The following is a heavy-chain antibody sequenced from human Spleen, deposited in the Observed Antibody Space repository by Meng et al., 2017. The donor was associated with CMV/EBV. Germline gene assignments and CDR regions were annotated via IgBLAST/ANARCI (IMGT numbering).Heavy chain of an antibody. J-gene: IGHJ4*02. CDR1: GFTFSSYW. Sequence: GESLKISCAASGFTFSSYWMSWVRQAPGKGLEWVANIKQDGSEKYYVDSVKGRFTISTDNSENTLYLLMTSLRIEDTATYYCARGRYGSEIFWGRGTPVTVSS. V-gene: IGHV3-7*01. CDR2: IKQDGSEK. CDR3: ARGRYGSEIF. D-gene: IGHD3-10*01.